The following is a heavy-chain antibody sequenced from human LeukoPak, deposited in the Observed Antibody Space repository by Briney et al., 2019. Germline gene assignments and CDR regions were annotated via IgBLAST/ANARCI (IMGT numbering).Heavy chain of an antibody. D-gene: IGHD3-3*01. CDR3: ARYDFSYMDV. CDR1: GGSISSYY. J-gene: IGHJ6*03. CDR2: IYYSGNT. Sequence: SETLSLTCTVSGGSISSYYWSWIRQPPGKRLEWIGHIYYSGNTNYNPSLRSRVTISVDMSKNQFSLKLSSVTAADTAVYYCARYDFSYMDVWGNGTTVTVSS. V-gene: IGHV4-59*13.